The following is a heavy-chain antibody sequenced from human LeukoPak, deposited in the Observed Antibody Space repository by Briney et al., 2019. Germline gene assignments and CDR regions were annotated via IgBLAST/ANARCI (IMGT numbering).Heavy chain of an antibody. CDR3: ARHYYDFWSFYNDGFDV. D-gene: IGHD3-3*01. CDR1: GYSFTSYY. V-gene: IGHV5-51*01. J-gene: IGHJ3*01. Sequence: GESLNISCKASGYSFTSYYIAWVRHMPGKGLEWMWIINPGDSETRYSPSFQGQVTISIDKSITTAYLQWSSLKASDTAIYYCARHYYDFWSFYNDGFDVWGQGTMVTVSS. CDR2: INPGDSET.